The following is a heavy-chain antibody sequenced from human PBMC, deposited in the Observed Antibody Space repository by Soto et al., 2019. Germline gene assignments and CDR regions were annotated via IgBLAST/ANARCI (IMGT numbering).Heavy chain of an antibody. CDR2: IKEDGSDK. J-gene: IGHJ4*02. CDR3: ARFTRGSSGDY. Sequence: PGGSLRLSCVASGFTFNTYWMSWVRQAPGKGLEWVANIKEDGSDKYYVDSVKGRFTISRDNAKNLLYLQMNSLGAGDTAMYYCARFTRGSSGDYWGQGTLVPVSS. D-gene: IGHD6-13*01. V-gene: IGHV3-7*01. CDR1: GFTFNTYW.